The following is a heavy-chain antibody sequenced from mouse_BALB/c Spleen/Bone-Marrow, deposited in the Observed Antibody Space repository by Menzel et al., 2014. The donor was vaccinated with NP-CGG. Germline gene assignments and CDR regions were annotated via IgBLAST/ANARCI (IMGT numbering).Heavy chain of an antibody. D-gene: IGHD1-1*01. CDR3: ARYYYGSSLFDY. CDR1: GFNIXDTY. Sequence: EVKLVESGAELVKPGASVKLSCTASGFNIXDTYMHWVKQRPEQGLEWIGRIDPANGNTKYDPKFQGKATITADTSSNTAYLQLSSLTSEDTAVYYCARYYYGSSLFDYWGQGTTLTVSS. CDR2: IDPANGNT. V-gene: IGHV14-3*02. J-gene: IGHJ2*01.